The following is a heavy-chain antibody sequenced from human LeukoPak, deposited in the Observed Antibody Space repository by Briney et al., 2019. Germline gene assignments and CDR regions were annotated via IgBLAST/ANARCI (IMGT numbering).Heavy chain of an antibody. V-gene: IGHV3-74*01. D-gene: IGHD6-19*01. CDR3: ARALAVAGTGGFDP. J-gene: IGHJ5*02. CDR2: TNSDGSST. Sequence: PGGSLRLSCAASGFTFSNYWMHWVRQAPGKGLVWVSRTNSDGSSTSYADSVKGRFTISRDNAKNTLYLQMNSLRAEDTAVYYCARALAVAGTGGFDPWGQGTLVTVSS. CDR1: GFTFSNYW.